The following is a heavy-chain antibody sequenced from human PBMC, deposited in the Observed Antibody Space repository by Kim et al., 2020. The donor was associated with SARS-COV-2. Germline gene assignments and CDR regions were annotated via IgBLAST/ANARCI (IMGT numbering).Heavy chain of an antibody. D-gene: IGHD6-19*01. V-gene: IGHV4-39*07. CDR3: ARIWLVPRVSAGWFDP. CDR1: GGSISSSSYY. CDR2: IYYSGST. J-gene: IGHJ5*02. Sequence: SETLSLTCTVSGGSISSSSYYWGWIRQPPGKGLEWIGSIYYSGSTYYNPSLKSRVTISVDTSKNQFSLKLSSVTAADTAVYYCARIWLVPRVSAGWFDPWGQGTLVTVSS.